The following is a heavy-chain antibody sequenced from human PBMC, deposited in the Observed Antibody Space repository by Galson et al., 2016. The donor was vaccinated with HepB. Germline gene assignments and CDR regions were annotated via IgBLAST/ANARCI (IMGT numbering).Heavy chain of an antibody. CDR2: IYYSGST. CDR1: GGSIGSYY. Sequence: SETLSLTCTVSGGSIGSYYWGWIRQPPGKGLEWIGYIYYSGSTKYNSSLKSRVTMSVDTSKNQFSLTLNSLTTADTAVYYCARELYYDPWSGQYGMDVWGQGTTVTVSS. V-gene: IGHV4-59*01. CDR3: ARELYYDPWSGQYGMDV. J-gene: IGHJ6*02. D-gene: IGHD3-3*01.